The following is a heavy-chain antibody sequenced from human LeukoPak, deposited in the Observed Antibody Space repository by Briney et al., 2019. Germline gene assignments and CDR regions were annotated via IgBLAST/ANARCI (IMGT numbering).Heavy chain of an antibody. D-gene: IGHD1-1*01. CDR3: ARDLLAATTTTGRSLDY. J-gene: IGHJ4*02. V-gene: IGHV3-21*01. Sequence: SSSTYYADSVKGRFTISRDNAKNSLYLQVNSLRAEDTAVYYCARDLLAATTTTGRSLDYWGQGTLVTVSS. CDR2: SSST.